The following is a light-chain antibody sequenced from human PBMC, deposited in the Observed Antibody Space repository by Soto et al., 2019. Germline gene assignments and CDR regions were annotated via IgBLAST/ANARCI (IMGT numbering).Light chain of an antibody. CDR2: GAS. V-gene: IGKV3-15*01. Sequence: EIVMTQSPATLSVSPGERATLSCRASQSVSSNLAWYQQKPGQAPRLLIYGASTRATGIAARCSGSGSGTEFTLTISSLKSEDFAANYCQQYNNWPALTFGGGTKVEIK. CDR3: QQYNNWPALT. J-gene: IGKJ4*01. CDR1: QSVSSN.